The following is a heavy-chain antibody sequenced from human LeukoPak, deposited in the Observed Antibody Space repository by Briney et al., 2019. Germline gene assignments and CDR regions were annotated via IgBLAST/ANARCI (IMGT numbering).Heavy chain of an antibody. J-gene: IGHJ4*02. CDR3: AKKSGTSSSLDY. D-gene: IGHD6-6*01. Sequence: GRSLRLSCAASGFSLADSAMHWVRQAPGKGLEWVSVISWNSGTIVYADSVKGRFTISRDNAKNSPYLQMNSLRPDDTALYYCAKKSGTSSSLDYWGQGTLVTVS. CDR1: GFSLADSA. CDR2: ISWNSGTI. V-gene: IGHV3-9*01.